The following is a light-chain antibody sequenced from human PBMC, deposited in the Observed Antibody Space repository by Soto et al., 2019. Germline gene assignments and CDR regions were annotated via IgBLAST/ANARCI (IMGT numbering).Light chain of an antibody. CDR2: EVS. J-gene: IGLJ2*01. V-gene: IGLV2-14*01. CDR1: SSDVGGYSF. Sequence: QSALTQSASVSGAPGQSITISCSGTSSDVGGYSFVSWYQQHPGKAPKLMIYEVSNRPSGVSNRFSGSKSGNTASLTISGLQPEDEAYYYCSSYSKTSTPVLFGGGTQLTVL. CDR3: SSYSKTSTPVL.